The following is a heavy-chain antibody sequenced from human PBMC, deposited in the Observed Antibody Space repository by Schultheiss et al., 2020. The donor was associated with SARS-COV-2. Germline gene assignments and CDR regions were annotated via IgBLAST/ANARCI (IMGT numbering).Heavy chain of an antibody. CDR1: GYTFTGYY. V-gene: IGHV1-2*02. CDR3: ATRLGAWGMDV. J-gene: IGHJ6*02. Sequence: ASVKVSCKASGYTFTGYYMHWVRQAPGQGLEWMGWINPNSGGTNYAQKFQGRVTMTEDTSTDTAYMELSSLRSEDTAVYYCATRLGAWGMDVWGQGTTVTVSS. CDR2: INPNSGGT. D-gene: IGHD3-16*01.